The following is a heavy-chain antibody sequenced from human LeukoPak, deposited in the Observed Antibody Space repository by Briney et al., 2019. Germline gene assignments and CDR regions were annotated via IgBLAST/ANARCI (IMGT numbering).Heavy chain of an antibody. J-gene: IGHJ5*02. D-gene: IGHD6-13*01. CDR1: GFTVSSNE. CDR2: ISGGST. V-gene: IGHV3-38-3*01. Sequence: GGSLRLSCAASGFTVSSNEMSWVRQAPGKGLEWVSSISGGSTYYADSRKGRFTNSRDNSKNTLHLQMNSLRAEDTAVYYCAGSTGYSTPWGQGTLVTVSS. CDR3: AGSTGYSTP.